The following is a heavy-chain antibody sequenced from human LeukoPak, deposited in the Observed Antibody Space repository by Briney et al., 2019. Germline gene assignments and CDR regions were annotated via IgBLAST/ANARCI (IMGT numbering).Heavy chain of an antibody. D-gene: IGHD4-17*01. CDR1: GFAFSRYS. CDR3: ARATTVTTLGFFDY. V-gene: IGHV3-48*01. J-gene: IGHJ4*02. Sequence: GGSLRLSCVASGFAFSRYSMNWVRLAPGKGLEWVSSFTGSSTSDISYADSVKGRFAISRDNAKNSLYLQMNSLRAEDTAVYYCARATTVTTLGFFDYWGQGTLVTVSS. CDR2: FTGSSTSDI.